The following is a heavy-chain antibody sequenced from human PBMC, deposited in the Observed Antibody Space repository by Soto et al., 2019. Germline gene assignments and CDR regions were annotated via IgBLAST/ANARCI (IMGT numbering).Heavy chain of an antibody. J-gene: IGHJ4*02. V-gene: IGHV1-18*04. CDR3: ASLFRSSELDY. CDR1: GYTFTSYG. Sequence: QVQLVQSGAEVKKPGASVKVSCKASGYTFTSYGISWVRQAPGQGLEWMGWISAYNDNRNYAQKLQGRVTMTTDTATSTAYMELRLLRSADTDVYYRASLFRSSELDYWGQGTLVTVSS. CDR2: ISAYNDNR. D-gene: IGHD2-15*01.